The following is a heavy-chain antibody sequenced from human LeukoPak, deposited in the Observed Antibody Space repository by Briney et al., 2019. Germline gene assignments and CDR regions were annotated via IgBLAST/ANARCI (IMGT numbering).Heavy chain of an antibody. CDR3: AAGENLLWFGESDY. Sequence: SVKASCKASGFTFTISAMQWVRQARGQRLEWIGWIVVGSGNTNYAQKFQERVTITRDMSTSTAYMELSSLRSEDTAVYYCAAGENLLWFGESDYWGQGTLVTVSS. V-gene: IGHV1-58*02. J-gene: IGHJ4*02. D-gene: IGHD3-10*01. CDR2: IVVGSGNT. CDR1: GFTFTISA.